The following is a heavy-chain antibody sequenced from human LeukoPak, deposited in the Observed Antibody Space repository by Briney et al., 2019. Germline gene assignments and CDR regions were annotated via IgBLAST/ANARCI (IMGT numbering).Heavy chain of an antibody. V-gene: IGHV4-34*01. CDR1: GGSFSGYY. Sequence: SETLSLTCAVYGGSFSGYYWSWLRQPPGKGLEWIGEINHSGSTNYNPSLKSRVTISVDTSKNQFSLKLSSVTAADTAVYYCARCGSDGSCYSRIYWYWGQGTLVTVSS. J-gene: IGHJ4*02. CDR3: ARCGSDGSCYSRIYWY. CDR2: INHSGST. D-gene: IGHD2-15*01.